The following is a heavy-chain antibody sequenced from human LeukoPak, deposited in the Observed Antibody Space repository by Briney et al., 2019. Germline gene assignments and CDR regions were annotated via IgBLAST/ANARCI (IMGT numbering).Heavy chain of an antibody. V-gene: IGHV3-23*01. J-gene: IGHJ4*02. CDR2: ISGSGDNT. CDR3: AKGAVAGNQKPGGY. D-gene: IGHD6-19*01. CDR1: GFTFSRYA. Sequence: PWGSLRLSCAASGFTFSRYAMSWVRQAPGKGLDWVAAISGSGDNTYKADSVKGRFSSSRINSNNTMYLQIKRLSAEDTAVYSCAKGAVAGNQKPGGYWGQGTLVTVSS.